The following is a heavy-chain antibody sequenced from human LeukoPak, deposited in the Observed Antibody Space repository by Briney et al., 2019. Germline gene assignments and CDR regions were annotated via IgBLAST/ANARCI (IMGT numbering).Heavy chain of an antibody. CDR2: MSGSGSTV. Sequence: GGSLRLSCAASGFTFSDYYMGWIRQAPGKGLEWVSYMSGSGSTVYYADSVRGRFTVSRDNAKNSLYLQTNSVRAEDTAVYYCARGACVTCPRDYWGQGTLVTVSS. J-gene: IGHJ4*02. D-gene: IGHD2-21*01. V-gene: IGHV3-11*01. CDR3: ARGACVTCPRDY. CDR1: GFTFSDYY.